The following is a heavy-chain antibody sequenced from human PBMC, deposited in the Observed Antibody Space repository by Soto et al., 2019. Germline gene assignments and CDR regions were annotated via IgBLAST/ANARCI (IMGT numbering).Heavy chain of an antibody. V-gene: IGHV4-34*01. Sequence: QVQLQQWGAGLLKPSETLSLTCTVNGGSLTGYYWRWIRQPPGKGLEWIGEVKDGGSTNYSPSLRGRVSISADTSKNHFSLRLNFVTAADTAVYFCARGQEGIVATHWDQGALVTVSS. CDR3: ARGQEGIVATH. CDR1: GGSLTGYY. CDR2: VKDGGST. D-gene: IGHD5-12*01. J-gene: IGHJ4*02.